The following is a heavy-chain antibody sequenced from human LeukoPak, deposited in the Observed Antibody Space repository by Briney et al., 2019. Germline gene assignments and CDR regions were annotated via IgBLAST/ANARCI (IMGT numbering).Heavy chain of an antibody. CDR2: ISGSGIST. D-gene: IGHD4-17*01. J-gene: IGHJ4*02. Sequence: GGSQRLSCAASGFTFSSYGMSWVRQAPGKGLEWVSVISGSGISTDYADSVKGRFTISRDNSKNTLYLQMNSLRAEDTAVYYCAKARGVTTPPFDYWGQGTLVTVSS. CDR1: GFTFSSYG. V-gene: IGHV3-23*01. CDR3: AKARGVTTPPFDY.